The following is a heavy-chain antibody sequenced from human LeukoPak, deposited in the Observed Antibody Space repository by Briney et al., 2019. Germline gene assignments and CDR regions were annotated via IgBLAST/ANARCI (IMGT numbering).Heavy chain of an antibody. Sequence: PGGSLRLSCTVSGFTVSSNSMSWVRQAPGKGLEWVSFIYSDNTHYSDSVKGRFTISRDNSKNTLYLQMNSLRAEDTAVYYCARVHPSGSYHKYWGQGTLVTVSS. CDR2: IYSDNT. CDR3: ARVHPSGSYHKY. J-gene: IGHJ4*02. CDR1: GFTVSSNS. D-gene: IGHD3-10*01. V-gene: IGHV3-53*01.